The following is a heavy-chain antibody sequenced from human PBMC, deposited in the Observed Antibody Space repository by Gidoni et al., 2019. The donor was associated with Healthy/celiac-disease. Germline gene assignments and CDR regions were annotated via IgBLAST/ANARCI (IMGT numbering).Heavy chain of an antibody. V-gene: IGHV3-33*01. Sequence: QVQLVESGGGVVQPGRSLRLSCAASGFTFSSYGMHWVRQAPGKGLEWVSVIWYDGSNKYYADSVKGRFTISRDNSKNTLYLQMNSLRAEDTAVYYCARDGPSESYGALGYWGQGTLVTVSS. CDR1: GFTFSSYG. D-gene: IGHD1-26*01. J-gene: IGHJ4*02. CDR3: ARDGPSESYGALGY. CDR2: IWYDGSNK.